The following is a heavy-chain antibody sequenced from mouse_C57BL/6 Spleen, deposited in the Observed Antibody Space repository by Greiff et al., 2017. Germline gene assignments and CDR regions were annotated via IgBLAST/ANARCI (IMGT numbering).Heavy chain of an antibody. CDR1: GYTFTDYN. Sequence: EVNLVESGPELVKPGASVKMSCKASGYTFTDYNMHWVKQSHGKSLEWIGYINPNNGGTSYNQKFKGKATLTVNKSSSTAYMGLRSLTSEVSAVYYCARGDDEDDYWGQGTTLTVSS. CDR3: ARGDDEDDY. J-gene: IGHJ2*01. D-gene: IGHD2-12*01. CDR2: INPNNGGT. V-gene: IGHV1-22*01.